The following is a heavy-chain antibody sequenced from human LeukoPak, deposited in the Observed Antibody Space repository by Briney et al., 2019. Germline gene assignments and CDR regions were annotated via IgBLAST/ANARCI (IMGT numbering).Heavy chain of an antibody. CDR3: AWSDDYGDTYFDY. Sequence: ASVKVSCKASGYTFTGYYMHWVRQAPGQGLEWMGWINPNSGGTNYAQKFQGRVTMTRDTSISTAYMELSRLRSDDTAVYYCAWSDDYGDTYFDYWGQGTLVTVSS. D-gene: IGHD4-17*01. J-gene: IGHJ4*02. CDR1: GYTFTGYY. V-gene: IGHV1-2*02. CDR2: INPNSGGT.